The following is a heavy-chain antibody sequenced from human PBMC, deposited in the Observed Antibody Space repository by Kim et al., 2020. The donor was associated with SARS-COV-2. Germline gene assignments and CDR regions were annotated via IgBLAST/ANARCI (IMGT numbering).Heavy chain of an antibody. D-gene: IGHD3-3*01. J-gene: IGHJ4*02. CDR1: GFTFSSYS. CDR3: AREGENDFWSGYYRGVDY. Sequence: GGSLRLSCAASGFTFSSYSMNWVRQAPGKGLEWVSSISSSSSYIYYADSVKGRFTISRDNAKNSLYLQMNSLRAEDTAVYYCAREGENDFWSGYYRGVDYWGQGTLVTVSS. V-gene: IGHV3-21*01. CDR2: ISSSSSYI.